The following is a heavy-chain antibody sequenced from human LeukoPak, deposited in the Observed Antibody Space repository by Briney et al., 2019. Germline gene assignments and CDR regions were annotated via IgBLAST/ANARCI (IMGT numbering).Heavy chain of an antibody. J-gene: IGHJ4*02. CDR2: IYYSGST. Sequence: SETLSLTCTASGCTISSYYWSWIRQPPGKGLEWIGYIYYSGSTNYNPSLERRVTIIVDNSEKQFPLKLMTVPTADTAMYYCARFFGSGSSFDYGGQGTLVTVSS. CDR3: ARFFGSGSSFDY. V-gene: IGHV4-59*01. CDR1: GCTISSYY. D-gene: IGHD3-10*01.